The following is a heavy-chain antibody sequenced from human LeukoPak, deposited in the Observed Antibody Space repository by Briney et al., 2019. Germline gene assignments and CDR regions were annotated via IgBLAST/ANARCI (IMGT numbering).Heavy chain of an antibody. D-gene: IGHD3/OR15-3a*01. CDR1: GFSFSDWA. Sequence: GGSLRLSCAASGFSFSDWAMNWVRHPPGKGLELVSSMSASGHLIDYTDSVKGRFTISRDNSKNTLYLQMNSLRAEDTAVYFCARDLIPKTGKRTGAFDIWGQGTMVTVSS. CDR2: MSASGHLI. V-gene: IGHV3-23*01. J-gene: IGHJ3*02. CDR3: ARDLIPKTGKRTGAFDI.